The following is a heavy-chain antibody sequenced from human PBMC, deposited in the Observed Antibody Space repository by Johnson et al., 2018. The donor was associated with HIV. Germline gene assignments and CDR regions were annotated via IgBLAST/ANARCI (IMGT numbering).Heavy chain of an antibody. CDR1: GFTVSSNY. Sequence: QVQLVESGGGLVRPGGSLRRSCAAAGFTVSSNYMHCVRQAPGKGLERVAVIWSDGSNKYYADSVKGRFHIPRDNSKNTLYLQMNSLRAEDTAVYYCARERAQQLVSKEHDAFDIWGQGTMVTVSS. D-gene: IGHD6-13*01. CDR2: IWSDGSNK. CDR3: ARERAQQLVSKEHDAFDI. V-gene: IGHV3-30*14. J-gene: IGHJ3*02.